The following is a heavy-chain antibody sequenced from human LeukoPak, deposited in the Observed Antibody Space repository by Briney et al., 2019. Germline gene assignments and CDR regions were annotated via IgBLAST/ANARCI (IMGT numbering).Heavy chain of an antibody. CDR3: ARDEGSNYYDSSGYYPTPHFFDY. CDR2: INSDGSST. Sequence: GGSLRLSCAASGFTFSSYWMHWVRQAPGKGLVWVSRINSDGSSTSYADSVKGRFTISRDNAKNTLYLQMNSLRAEDTAVYYCARDEGSNYYDSSGYYPTPHFFDYWGQGTLVTVSS. D-gene: IGHD3-22*01. CDR1: GFTFSSYW. V-gene: IGHV3-74*01. J-gene: IGHJ4*02.